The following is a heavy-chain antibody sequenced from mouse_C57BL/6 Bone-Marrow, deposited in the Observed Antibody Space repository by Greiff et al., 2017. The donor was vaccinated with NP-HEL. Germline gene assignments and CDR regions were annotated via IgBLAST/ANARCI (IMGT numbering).Heavy chain of an antibody. V-gene: IGHV1-69*01. D-gene: IGHD2-4*01. J-gene: IGHJ2*01. CDR1: GYTFTSYW. CDR2: IDPSDSYT. Sequence: QVQLQQPGAELVMPGASVKLSCKASGYTFTSYWMHWVKQRPGQGLEWIGEIDPSDSYTNYNQKFKGKSTLTVDKSSSTAYMQLSSLTSEDSAVYYWAREGGLRLYFDYWGQGTTLTVSS. CDR3: AREGGLRLYFDY.